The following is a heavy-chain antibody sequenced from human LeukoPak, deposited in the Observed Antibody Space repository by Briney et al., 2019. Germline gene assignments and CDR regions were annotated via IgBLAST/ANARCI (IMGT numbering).Heavy chain of an antibody. CDR1: GFTFSSYA. CDR3: ARGDADCSGGSCYSSYYYYMDV. CDR2: ISSNGGST. D-gene: IGHD2-15*01. Sequence: PGGSLRLSCAASGFTFSSYAMHWVRQAPGKGLEYVSAISSNGGSTYYANSVKGRFAISRDNSKNTLYLQMGSLRAEDMAVYYRARGDADCSGGSCYSSYYYYMDVWGKGTTVTVSS. V-gene: IGHV3-64*01. J-gene: IGHJ6*03.